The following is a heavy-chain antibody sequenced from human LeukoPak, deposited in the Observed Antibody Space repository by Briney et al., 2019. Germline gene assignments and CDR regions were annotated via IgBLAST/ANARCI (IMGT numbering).Heavy chain of an antibody. CDR1: GGSISSYY. CDR2: IYYSGST. V-gene: IGHV4-59*01. J-gene: IGHJ5*02. Sequence: SETLSLTCTVSGGSISSYYWSWIRQPPGKGLEWVGYIYYSGSTNYNPSLKSRVTISVDTSKNQFSLKLSSVTAADTAVYYCTRGFDYGDYGGWLDPWGQGTLVTVSS. D-gene: IGHD4-17*01. CDR3: TRGFDYGDYGGWLDP.